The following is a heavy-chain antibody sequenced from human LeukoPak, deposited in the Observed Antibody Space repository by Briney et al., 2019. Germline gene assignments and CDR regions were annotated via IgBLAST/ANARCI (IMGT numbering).Heavy chain of an antibody. CDR3: ARDGARSGMDV. D-gene: IGHD1-26*01. J-gene: IGHJ6*02. CDR1: GGSISSGGYY. Sequence: TLSLTCTVSGGSISSGGYYWSWIRQHPGKGLEWIGYIYYSGSTYYNPSLKSRVTISVDTSKNQFSLKLSSVTAADTAVYYCARDGARSGMDVWGQGTTVTVSS. CDR2: IYYSGST. V-gene: IGHV4-31*03.